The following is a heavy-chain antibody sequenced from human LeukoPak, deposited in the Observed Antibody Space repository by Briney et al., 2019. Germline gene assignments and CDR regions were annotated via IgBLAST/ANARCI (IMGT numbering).Heavy chain of an antibody. CDR1: GFTFSSYG. CDR2: ISHDGSNK. Sequence: GGSLRPSCAASGFTFSSYGMHWVRQAPGKGLEWVAVISHDGSNKYYADSVKGRFTISRDNSKNTLYLQMNSLRAEDTAVYYCAKDRVEAIFGVARIYYYGMDVWGQGTTVTVSS. CDR3: AKDRVEAIFGVARIYYYGMDV. D-gene: IGHD3-3*01. J-gene: IGHJ6*02. V-gene: IGHV3-30*18.